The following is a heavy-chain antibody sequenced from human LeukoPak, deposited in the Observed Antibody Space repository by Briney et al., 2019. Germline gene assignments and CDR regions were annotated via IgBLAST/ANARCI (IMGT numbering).Heavy chain of an antibody. CDR3: ARHPGYSSGWWYFDF. J-gene: IGHJ4*02. V-gene: IGHV4-39*01. CDR1: GGSISTNYN. CDR2: INYSGTI. D-gene: IGHD5-18*01. Sequence: SETLSLTCTVSGGSISTNYNWGCFRQPPGKGLEWLGSINYSGTIFYSPSLNSRVTISVDTSGNQFSLKLTSATAADTAVYYCARHPGYSSGWWYFDFWGQGTPVTVSS.